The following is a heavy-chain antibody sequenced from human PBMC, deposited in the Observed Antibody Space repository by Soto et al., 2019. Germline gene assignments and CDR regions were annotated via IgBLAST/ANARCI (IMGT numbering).Heavy chain of an antibody. CDR2: IYHSGST. CDR1: GGSISSGGYS. CDR3: ARTPDI. J-gene: IGHJ3*02. V-gene: IGHV4-30-2*01. Sequence: QLQLQDSGSGLVKPSQTLSLTCAVSGGSISSGGYSWSWIRQPPGKGLEWIGYIYHSGSTYYNPSLKSRVTISVDRSKNQFALKLSSVTAADTAVYYCARTPDIWGQGTMVTVSS.